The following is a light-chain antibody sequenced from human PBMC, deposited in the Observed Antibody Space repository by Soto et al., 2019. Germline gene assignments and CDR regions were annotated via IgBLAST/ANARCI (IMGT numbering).Light chain of an antibody. Sequence: EIQMTQSPSTLSASVGDRVTITCRASQNINTWLAWYQQKPGKAPNLLIYKASTLESGVPSRFNGSGSGTEFTLTISSLQPADFATYYCQQYNSYWTFGPGTKVDIK. CDR1: QNINTW. CDR3: QQYNSYWT. CDR2: KAS. V-gene: IGKV1-5*03. J-gene: IGKJ1*01.